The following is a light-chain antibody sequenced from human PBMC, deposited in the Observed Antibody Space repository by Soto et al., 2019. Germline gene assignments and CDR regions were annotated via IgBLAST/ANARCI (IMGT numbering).Light chain of an antibody. CDR2: YDN. J-gene: IGLJ1*01. V-gene: IGLV1-44*01. CDR3: AAWEDSLNGRV. CDR1: NSNIGSNT. Sequence: QSVLTQPPSASGTPGQRVTISCSGSNSNIGSNTVNWYQQLPGTAPKLLIYYDNLRPSGVPDRISGSKSGTSASLAISGLRADDEADYYCAAWEDSLNGRVFGTGTKLTVL.